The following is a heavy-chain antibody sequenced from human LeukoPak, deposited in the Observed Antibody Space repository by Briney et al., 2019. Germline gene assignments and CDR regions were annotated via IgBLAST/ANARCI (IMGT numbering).Heavy chain of an antibody. J-gene: IGHJ5*02. D-gene: IGHD1-26*01. CDR1: GFTFSSYS. CDR3: ARGLSEWELRDFDP. Sequence: GGSLRLSCAASGFTFSSYSMNWVRQAPGKGLEWVSYISSSSSTIYYADSVKGRFTISRDNAKNSLYLQMNSLRAEDTAVYYCARGLSEWELRDFDPWGQGTLVTVSS. V-gene: IGHV3-48*04. CDR2: ISSSSSTI.